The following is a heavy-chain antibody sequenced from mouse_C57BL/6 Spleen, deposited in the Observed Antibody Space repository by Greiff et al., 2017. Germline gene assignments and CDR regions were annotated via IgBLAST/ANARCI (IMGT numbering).Heavy chain of an antibody. V-gene: IGHV1-72*01. CDR2: IDPTRGGT. J-gene: IGHJ4*01. D-gene: IGHD2-3*01. CDR3: ARSDDGYGFYSMDY. Sequence: QVKLKQPGAELVKPGASVKLSCKASGYTFTSYWMHWVKQRPGRGLEWIGRIDPTRGGTKYNEKFKSQATLTVYKPSSTAYMHLSSLTSEVSAVYYCARSDDGYGFYSMDYWGQGTSVTVSS. CDR1: GYTFTSYW.